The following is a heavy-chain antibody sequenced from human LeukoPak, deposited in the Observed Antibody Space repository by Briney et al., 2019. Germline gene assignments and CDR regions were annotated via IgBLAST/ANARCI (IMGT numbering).Heavy chain of an antibody. CDR1: GDSVSSNSAA. J-gene: IGHJ6*02. Sequence: SQTLSHTCAISGDSVSSNSAAWNWIRQSPSRGLEWLGRTYYRSKWYNDYAVSVKSRITINPDTSKNQFSLQLNSVTPEDTAVYYCAREWQQLVPDYYYYGMDVWGQGTTVTVSS. D-gene: IGHD6-13*01. CDR2: TYYRSKWYN. V-gene: IGHV6-1*01. CDR3: AREWQQLVPDYYYYGMDV.